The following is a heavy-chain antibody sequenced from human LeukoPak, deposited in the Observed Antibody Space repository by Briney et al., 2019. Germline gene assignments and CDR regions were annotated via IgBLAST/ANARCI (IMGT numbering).Heavy chain of an antibody. J-gene: IGHJ4*02. CDR1: RFTFSSYS. Sequence: GGSLRLSCVASRFTFSSYSMNWVRQAPGQGLEWVSYISSGSGSIYYADSVKGRFAISRDNAKNSLYLEMSSLRAEDTAVYYCAKVGGSGWYFDYWGQGTLVTVSS. CDR3: AKVGGSGWYFDY. V-gene: IGHV3-48*04. CDR2: ISSGSGSI. D-gene: IGHD6-19*01.